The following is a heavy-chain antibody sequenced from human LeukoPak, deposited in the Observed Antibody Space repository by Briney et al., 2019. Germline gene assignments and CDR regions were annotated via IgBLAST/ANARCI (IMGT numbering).Heavy chain of an antibody. V-gene: IGHV4-34*01. Sequence: SETLSLTCAVYGASFGGYYWSWIRQPPGKGLEWIGEINHSGSTNYNPSLKSRVTISVDTSKNQFSLKLSSVTAADTAVYYCARGRVPYYDFWSGYSNWFDPWGQGTLVTVSS. CDR2: INHSGST. J-gene: IGHJ5*02. D-gene: IGHD3-3*01. CDR3: ARGRVPYYDFWSGYSNWFDP. CDR1: GASFGGYY.